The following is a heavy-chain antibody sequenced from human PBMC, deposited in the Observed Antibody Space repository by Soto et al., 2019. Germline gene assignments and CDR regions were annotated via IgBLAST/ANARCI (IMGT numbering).Heavy chain of an antibody. D-gene: IGHD6-19*01. CDR1: GGSISSSSYY. CDR2: IYYSGST. Sequence: QLQLQESGPGLVKPSETLSRTCTVSGGSISSSSYYWGWIRQPPGKGLEWIGSIYYSGSTYYNPSLKSRVTISVDTSKNQFSLKLSSVTSADTAVYYCARLLGGSGCYNWFDPWGQGTLVTVSS. CDR3: ARLLGGSGCYNWFDP. V-gene: IGHV4-39*01. J-gene: IGHJ5*02.